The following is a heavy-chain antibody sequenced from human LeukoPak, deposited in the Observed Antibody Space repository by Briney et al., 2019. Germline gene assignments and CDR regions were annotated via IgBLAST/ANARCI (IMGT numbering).Heavy chain of an antibody. V-gene: IGHV3-33*01. CDR3: AREAGAPNWFDP. CDR1: GFTFSSYG. D-gene: IGHD6-19*01. Sequence: PGGSLRLSCVASGFTFSSYGMHWVRQAPGKGLEWVAVIWDDGSNKDYADSVKGRFTISRDNSKNTLYLQMNSLGAEDTAVYYCAREAGAPNWFDPWGQGTLVTVSS. J-gene: IGHJ5*02. CDR2: IWDDGSNK.